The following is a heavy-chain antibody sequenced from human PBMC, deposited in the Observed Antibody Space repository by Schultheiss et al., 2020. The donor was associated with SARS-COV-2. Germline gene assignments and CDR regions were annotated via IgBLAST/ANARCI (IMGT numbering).Heavy chain of an antibody. Sequence: SLKISCAASGFTFSSYGMHWVRQAPGKGLEWVAVIWYDGSNKYYADSVKGRFTISRDNSKNTLYLQMNSLRAEDTAVYYCARDRIDYGGNLPPGYWGQGTLVTVSS. CDR3: ARDRIDYGGNLPPGY. CDR2: IWYDGSNK. CDR1: GFTFSSYG. D-gene: IGHD4-23*01. V-gene: IGHV3-33*01. J-gene: IGHJ4*02.